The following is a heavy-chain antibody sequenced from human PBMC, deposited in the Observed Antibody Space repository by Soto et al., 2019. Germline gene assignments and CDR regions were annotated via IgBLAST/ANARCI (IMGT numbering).Heavy chain of an antibody. J-gene: IGHJ4*02. CDR1: GSAFRTHG. CDR2: IWGDGSKK. D-gene: IGHD6-19*01. Sequence: PGGSLRLSCAASGSAFRTHGMHWVRQAPGKGLEWVAVIWGDGSKKYYADSVKGRFTISKDNAKNTLYLQMNSLRAEDTAVYYCARDQTVAGPTTFDYCGQGTLVTVSS. CDR3: ARDQTVAGPTTFDY. V-gene: IGHV3-33*01.